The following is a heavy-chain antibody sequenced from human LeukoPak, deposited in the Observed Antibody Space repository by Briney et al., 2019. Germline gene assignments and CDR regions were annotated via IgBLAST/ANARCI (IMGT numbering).Heavy chain of an antibody. CDR2: ISYDGRNK. CDR3: ARAQWLATSYYYGMDV. D-gene: IGHD6-19*01. J-gene: IGHJ6*02. Sequence: GGSLRLSCAASGFTFSSYGMHWVRQAPGKGLEWVAVISYDGRNKYYADSVKGRFTISRDNSKNTLYLQMNSLRAEDTAVYYCARAQWLATSYYYGMDVWGQGTTVTVSS. CDR1: GFTFSSYG. V-gene: IGHV3-30*03.